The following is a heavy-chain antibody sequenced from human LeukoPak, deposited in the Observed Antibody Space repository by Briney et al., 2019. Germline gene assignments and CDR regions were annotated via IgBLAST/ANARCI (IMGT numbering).Heavy chain of an antibody. Sequence: GASVKVSCKASGYTFTSYDINWVRQATGQGLQWMGWMNPNSDNTGYAQKLQGRVTMTTDTSTSTAYMELRSLRSDDTAVYYCARDGAHSGSYVDYWGQGTLVTVSS. CDR1: GYTFTSYD. CDR2: MNPNSDNT. V-gene: IGHV1-8*01. D-gene: IGHD1-26*01. J-gene: IGHJ4*02. CDR3: ARDGAHSGSYVDY.